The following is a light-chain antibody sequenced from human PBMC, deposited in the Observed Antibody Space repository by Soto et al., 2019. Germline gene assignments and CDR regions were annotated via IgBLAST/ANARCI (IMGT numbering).Light chain of an antibody. CDR2: QVT. CDR3: CSYVSHNNYV. J-gene: IGLJ1*01. Sequence: QSVLTQPASVSGSPGQSITISCTGTSSDVGNYNSVSWYQEHPGKAPKVIIYQVTERPSGVSDRFSGSKSGNTASLTISGLQAEDEADYYCCSYVSHNNYVFGTGTKLPVL. CDR1: SSDVGNYNS. V-gene: IGLV2-23*02.